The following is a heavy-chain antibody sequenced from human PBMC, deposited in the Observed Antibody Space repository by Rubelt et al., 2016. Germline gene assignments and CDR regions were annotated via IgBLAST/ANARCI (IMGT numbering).Heavy chain of an antibody. V-gene: IGHV4-38-2*02. CDR3: ARDHSSGWYLEGFFDY. CDR2: IYHSGST. J-gene: IGHJ4*02. CDR1: GYSISSGYY. Sequence: QVQLQESGPGLVKPSETLSLTCTVSGYSISSGYYWGWIRQPPGKGLEWIGSIYHSGSTYYNPSLKSRVTIVVDTSKNQFSLKLSSVTAADTAVYYCARDHSSGWYLEGFFDYWGQGTLVTVSS. D-gene: IGHD6-19*01.